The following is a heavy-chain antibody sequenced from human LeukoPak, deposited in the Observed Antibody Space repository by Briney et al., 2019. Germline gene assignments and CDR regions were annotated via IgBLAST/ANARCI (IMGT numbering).Heavy chain of an antibody. CDR3: ARRLGSYGYFWFGP. J-gene: IGHJ5*02. D-gene: IGHD5-18*01. CDR2: INHSGST. V-gene: IGHV4-34*01. CDR1: GGSFSGYY. Sequence: SETLSLTCAVYGGSFSGYYWSWIRQPPGKGLEWIGEINHSGSTNYNPSLKSRVTISVDTSKNQFSLKLSSVTAADTAVYYCARRLGSYGYFWFGPWGQGTLVTVSS.